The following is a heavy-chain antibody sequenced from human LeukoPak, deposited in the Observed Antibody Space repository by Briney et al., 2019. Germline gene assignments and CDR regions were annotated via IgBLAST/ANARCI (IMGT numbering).Heavy chain of an antibody. CDR2: ISSGSSTT. Sequence: GGSLRLSCAASGFTFSSYSMNWVRQAPGKGLEWVSYISSGSSTTYYVDSVKGRFTISRDNAKNSLCLQMNSLRDEDTAVYYCARENIVVVTAIRDAFDIWGQGTMVTVSS. D-gene: IGHD2-21*02. CDR1: GFTFSSYS. V-gene: IGHV3-48*02. J-gene: IGHJ3*02. CDR3: ARENIVVVTAIRDAFDI.